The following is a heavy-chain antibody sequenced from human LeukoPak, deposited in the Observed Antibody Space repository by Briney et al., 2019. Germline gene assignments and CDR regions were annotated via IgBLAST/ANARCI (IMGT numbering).Heavy chain of an antibody. J-gene: IGHJ6*03. CDR2: INHSGST. D-gene: IGHD3-3*01. Sequence: PSETLSLTCAVYGGSFSGYYRSWIRQPPGKGLEWIGEINHSGSTNYNPSLKSRVTISVDTSKNQFSLKLSSVTAADTGVYFCARVRHDPLEYGYYMDVWGKGTTVIVSS. CDR1: GGSFSGYY. CDR3: ARVRHDPLEYGYYMDV. V-gene: IGHV4-34*01.